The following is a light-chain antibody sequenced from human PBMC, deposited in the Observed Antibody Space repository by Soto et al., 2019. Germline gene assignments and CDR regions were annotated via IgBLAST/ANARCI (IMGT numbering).Light chain of an antibody. CDR3: QQLNSYRT. Sequence: EIVMTQSPAILSVSPGDRATLSCSASQTTNTNLAWYQQKPGQAPRLLIFGASTRAAGIPARFSGSRSGPDFTLTISSLQPEDFATYYCQQLNSYRTFGQGTKVDIK. CDR2: GAS. V-gene: IGKV3-15*01. J-gene: IGKJ1*01. CDR1: QTTNTN.